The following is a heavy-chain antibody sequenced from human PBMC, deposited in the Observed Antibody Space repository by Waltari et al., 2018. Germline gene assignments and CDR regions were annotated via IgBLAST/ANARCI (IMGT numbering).Heavy chain of an antibody. V-gene: IGHV4-39*01. CDR2: IYNSAIT. CDR1: GGSIISSNYY. D-gene: IGHD2-21*02. J-gene: IGHJ4*02. CDR3: ARSLGDPDYFDY. Sequence: QLQLQESGPGLVKPSETLSFTCTVSGGSIISSNYYWGWIRQPPGTGLEWIGSIYNSAITYYNPSLKSRVTISVDTSKHQFSLRLSSVTAADTAVYYCARSLGDPDYFDYWGQGTLVTVSS.